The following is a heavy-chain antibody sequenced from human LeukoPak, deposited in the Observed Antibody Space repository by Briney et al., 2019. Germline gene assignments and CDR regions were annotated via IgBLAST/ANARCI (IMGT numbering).Heavy chain of an antibody. CDR3: ARQPGAGWFDP. Sequence: GESLKISCKGSGYSFPNYWIGWVRQKPGKGLEWMAIINPGDSDTRYSPSFQGQVTISADKSISTVYLQWGSLKASDTAMYYCARQPGAGWFDPWGQGTLVTVSS. CDR1: GYSFPNYW. V-gene: IGHV5-51*01. CDR2: INPGDSDT. D-gene: IGHD3-10*01. J-gene: IGHJ5*02.